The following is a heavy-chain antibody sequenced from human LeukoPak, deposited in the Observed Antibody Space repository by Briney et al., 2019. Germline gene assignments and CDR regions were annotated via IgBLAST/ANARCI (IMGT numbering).Heavy chain of an antibody. V-gene: IGHV3-7*01. D-gene: IGHD3/OR15-3a*01. CDR2: IKEDGGEK. J-gene: IGHJ4*02. CDR3: ARDRTRPYY. Sequence: PGGSLRLSCAASGLTFSSYWMSWVRQAPGNGLEWVANIKEDGGEKYYVDSVKGRFTISRDNAKNSSYLQMNSLRAEDTAVYYCARDRTRPYYWGQGTLVTVSS. CDR1: GLTFSSYW.